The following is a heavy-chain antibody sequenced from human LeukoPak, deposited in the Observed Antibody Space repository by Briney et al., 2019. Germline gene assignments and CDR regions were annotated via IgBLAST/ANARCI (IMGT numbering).Heavy chain of an antibody. CDR3: ARGGGGGYDDSGYYYGMDV. J-gene: IGHJ6*02. CDR1: GYTFTSYD. Sequence: ASVKVSCKASGYTFTSYDINWVRQATGQGLEWMGWMNPNSSNTGYAQKFQGRVTMTRNTSISTAYMELSSLRSEDTAVYYCARGGGGGYDDSGYYYGMDVWGQGTTVTVSS. V-gene: IGHV1-8*01. CDR2: MNPNSSNT. D-gene: IGHD5-12*01.